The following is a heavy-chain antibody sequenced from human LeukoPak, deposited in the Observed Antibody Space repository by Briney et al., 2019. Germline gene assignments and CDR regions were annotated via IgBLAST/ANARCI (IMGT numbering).Heavy chain of an antibody. D-gene: IGHD4-17*01. J-gene: IGHJ6*04. CDR1: GFTFSSYA. CDR2: ISGSGGST. Sequence: GGSLRLSCAASGFTFSSYAMSWVRLAPGKGLEWVSAISGSGGSTYYADSVKGRFTISRDNSKNTLYLQMNSLRAEDTAVYYCAKNSQTRSTGTQYYYYGMDVWGKGTTVTVSS. CDR3: AKNSQTRSTGTQYYYYGMDV. V-gene: IGHV3-23*01.